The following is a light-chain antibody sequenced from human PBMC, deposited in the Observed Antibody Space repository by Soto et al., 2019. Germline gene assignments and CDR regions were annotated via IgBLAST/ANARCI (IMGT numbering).Light chain of an antibody. J-gene: IGLJ3*02. CDR3: CSDAGSLTWV. Sequence: QSALTQPASVSGSPGQSITISCTGTSSNVGSYHLVSWYQHHPGRAPKLMIYEVNKRPSGVSNRFSGSKSGNTASLTISGLQAEDEADYYCCSDAGSLTWVFGGGTKLTVL. CDR2: EVN. V-gene: IGLV2-23*02. CDR1: SSNVGSYHL.